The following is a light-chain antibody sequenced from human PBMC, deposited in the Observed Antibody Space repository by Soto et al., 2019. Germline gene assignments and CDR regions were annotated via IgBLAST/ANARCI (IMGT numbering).Light chain of an antibody. J-gene: IGLJ3*02. CDR3: CSYAGSQTWV. CDR2: EVS. Sequence: QSALTQPASVSGSPGQSVTISCTGTTSDVGGYISVSWYQQHPGKAPKLMIYEVSNRPSGVSNRFSGSRSGNTASLTISGLQAEDEADYYCCSYAGSQTWVFGGGTKLTVL. CDR1: TSDVGGYIS. V-gene: IGLV2-14*01.